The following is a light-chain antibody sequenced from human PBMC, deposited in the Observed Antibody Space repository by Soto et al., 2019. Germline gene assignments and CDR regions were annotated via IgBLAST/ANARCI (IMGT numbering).Light chain of an antibody. CDR3: QQSYRTPYT. CDR1: QSISSY. J-gene: IGKJ2*01. V-gene: IGKV1-39*01. CDR2: AAS. Sequence: DIPMTQSPSSLSASVGDRVTITCRASQSISSYLNWYQQKPGKAPKLLIYAASSLQSGVPSRFSGSGSGTDFTLTIGSLQPEDFSTYYCQQSYRTPYTFGQGTKLEIK.